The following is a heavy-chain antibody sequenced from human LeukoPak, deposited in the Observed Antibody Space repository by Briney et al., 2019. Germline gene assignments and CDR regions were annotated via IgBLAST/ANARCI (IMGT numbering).Heavy chain of an antibody. V-gene: IGHV3-23*01. CDR3: AKGRYYDSSGYPIDY. CDR2: ISGSGGST. J-gene: IGHJ4*02. CDR1: GFTLSSYA. Sequence: GGSLRLSCAACGFTLSSYAMSWVRQAPGKGLEWVSAISGSGGSTYYADSVKGRFTISRDNSKNTLYLQMNSLRAEDTAVYYCAKGRYYDSSGYPIDYWGQGTLVTVSS. D-gene: IGHD3-22*01.